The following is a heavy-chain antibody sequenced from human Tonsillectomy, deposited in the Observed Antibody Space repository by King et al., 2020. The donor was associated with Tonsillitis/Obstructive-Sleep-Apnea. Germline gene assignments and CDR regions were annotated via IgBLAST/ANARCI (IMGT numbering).Heavy chain of an antibody. CDR2: FKSKASGGTT. J-gene: IGHJ3*02. D-gene: IGHD6-19*01. CDR1: GFTFSDAW. CDR3: TTASIAVAGHNDDAFDI. V-gene: IGHV3-15*01. Sequence: VQLVESGGGLVKPGGSLRLSCAGSGFTFSDAWMTWVRQAPGKGLEWVGRFKSKASGGTTDYAAPVKGRFTVSRDDSKNTVYLQMNSLNTEDTALYFCTTASIAVAGHNDDAFDIWGQGTMVTVSS.